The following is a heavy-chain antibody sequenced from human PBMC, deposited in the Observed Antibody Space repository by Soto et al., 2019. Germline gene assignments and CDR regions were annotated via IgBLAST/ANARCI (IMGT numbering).Heavy chain of an antibody. V-gene: IGHV3-15*01. J-gene: IGHJ3*02. CDR2: IKSKTDGGTT. CDR1: GFTFSNAW. Sequence: EVQLVESGGGLVKPGGSLRLSCAASGFTFSNAWMSWVRQAPGKGLEWVGRIKSKTDGGTTDYAAPVKGRFTISRDDSKNTLYLQMTSLKTEDTAVYYWLEMATSEDAFDIWGQGTMVIVSS. CDR3: LEMATSEDAFDI. D-gene: IGHD5-12*01.